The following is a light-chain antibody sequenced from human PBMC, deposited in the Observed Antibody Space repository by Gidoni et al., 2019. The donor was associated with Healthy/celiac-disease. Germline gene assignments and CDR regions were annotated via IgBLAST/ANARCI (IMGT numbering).Light chain of an antibody. CDR2: GNN. CDR3: NSRDSSGNHVV. J-gene: IGLJ2*01. V-gene: IGLV3-19*01. Sequence: SSELTQDPAVSVALGQTVRITCQGDSLRSYYASWYQQKPGQAPVLVSYGNNNRPSGIPDRFSGSSSGNTASLTITGAQAEDEADYYCNSRDSSGNHVVFGGGTKLTGL. CDR1: SLRSYY.